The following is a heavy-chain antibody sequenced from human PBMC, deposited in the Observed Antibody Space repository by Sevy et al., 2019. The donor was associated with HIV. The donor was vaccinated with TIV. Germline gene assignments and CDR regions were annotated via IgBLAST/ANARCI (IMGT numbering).Heavy chain of an antibody. J-gene: IGHJ4*02. D-gene: IGHD5-18*01. CDR2: ISSSGTTL. CDR3: VGRRYTYTYSWSYHFDY. V-gene: IGHV3-11*01. CDR1: GLTFSDYY. Sequence: GGSLRLSCAASGLTFSDYYMSWIRQAPGKGLEWLSYISSSGTTLYSADSVKGRFAISRDNAKNSLYLQMNSLRAEDTAVYFCVGRRYTYTYSWSYHFDYWGQGALVTVSS.